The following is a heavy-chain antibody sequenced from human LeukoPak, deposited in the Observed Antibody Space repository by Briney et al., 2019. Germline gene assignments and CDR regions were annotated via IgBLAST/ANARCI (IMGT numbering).Heavy chain of an antibody. Sequence: GASVKVSCKASGGTFSSYAISWVRQAPGQGLEWMGRTIPILGIANYAQKFQGRVTITADKSTSTAYMELSSLRSEDTAVYYCARAEMGATIPFDYWGQGTLVTVSS. CDR1: GGTFSSYA. V-gene: IGHV1-69*04. D-gene: IGHD5-12*01. J-gene: IGHJ4*02. CDR3: ARAEMGATIPFDY. CDR2: TIPILGIA.